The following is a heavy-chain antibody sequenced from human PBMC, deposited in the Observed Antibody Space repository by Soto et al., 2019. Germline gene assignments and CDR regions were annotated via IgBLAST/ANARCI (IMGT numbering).Heavy chain of an antibody. V-gene: IGHV3-53*01. CDR3: ARSSAWFAPVYFDY. D-gene: IGHD3-10*01. CDR1: GVTVSSNY. Sequence: GGSLRLSCAASGVTVSSNYMSWVRQAPGKGLEWVSVIYSGGSTYYADSVKGRFTISRDNSKNTLYLQMNSLRAEDTAVYYCARSSAWFAPVYFDYWGQGTLVTVSS. J-gene: IGHJ4*02. CDR2: IYSGGST.